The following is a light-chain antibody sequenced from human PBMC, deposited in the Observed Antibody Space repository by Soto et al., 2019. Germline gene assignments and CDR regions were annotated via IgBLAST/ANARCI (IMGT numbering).Light chain of an antibody. CDR1: QNIKNW. CDR2: TAS. CDR3: QQYTSYSRGT. Sequence: DIQMTQSPSTLSASVGDRVTITCRASQNIKNWLAWYQQKPGKVPKLLIYTASTLESGVPSRFSGSRSGTEFTLTISSLQPDDFATYYCQQYTSYSRGTFGQGTKVEIK. V-gene: IGKV1-5*03. J-gene: IGKJ1*01.